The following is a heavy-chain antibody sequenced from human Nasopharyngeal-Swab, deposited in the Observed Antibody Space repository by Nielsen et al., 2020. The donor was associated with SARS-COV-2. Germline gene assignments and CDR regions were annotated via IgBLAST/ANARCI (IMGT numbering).Heavy chain of an antibody. CDR1: GFTFSSYW. V-gene: IGHV3-7*01. Sequence: GGSLRLSCAASGFTFSSYWMSWVRQAPGKGLEWVANIKQDGSEKYYVDSVKGRFTISRDNAKNSLYLQMNSLRDEDTAVYYCARGPLELLWFGELLDYWGQGTLVTVSS. CDR3: ARGPLELLWFGELLDY. D-gene: IGHD3-10*01. J-gene: IGHJ4*02. CDR2: IKQDGSEK.